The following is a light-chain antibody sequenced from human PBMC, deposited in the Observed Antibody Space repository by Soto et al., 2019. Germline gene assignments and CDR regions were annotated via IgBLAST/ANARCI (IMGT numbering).Light chain of an antibody. Sequence: EIVMTQSPATLSLSPGERATLSCRASQGVSSYLAWYQQKPGQAPRLLIYGASTRATDIPARFSGSGSGTEFTLTITSLQSEDFAVYYWQQYNNWPLITFGQGTRLEIK. J-gene: IGKJ5*01. CDR1: QGVSSY. V-gene: IGKV3-15*01. CDR2: GAS. CDR3: QQYNNWPLIT.